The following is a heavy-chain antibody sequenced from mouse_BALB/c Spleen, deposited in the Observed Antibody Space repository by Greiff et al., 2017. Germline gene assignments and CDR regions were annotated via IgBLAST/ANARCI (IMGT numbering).Heavy chain of an antibody. CDR2: IYPSDSYT. Sequence: QVQLQQPGAELVRPGASVKLSCKASGYTFTSYWINWVKQRPGQGLEWIGNIYPSDSYTNYNQKFKDKATLTVDKSSSTAYMQLSSPTSEDSAVYYCTRVYGSSYYAMDYWGQGTSVTVSS. CDR3: TRVYGSSYYAMDY. V-gene: IGHV1-69*02. D-gene: IGHD1-1*01. J-gene: IGHJ4*01. CDR1: GYTFTSYW.